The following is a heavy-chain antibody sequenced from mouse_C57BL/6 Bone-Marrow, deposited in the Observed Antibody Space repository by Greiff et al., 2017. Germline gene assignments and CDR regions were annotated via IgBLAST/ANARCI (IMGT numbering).Heavy chain of an antibody. CDR1: GYTFTNYW. V-gene: IGHV1-63*01. CDR2: IYPGGGYT. CDR3: ARVGFITTVVDYYAMDY. Sequence: VKLQQSGAELVRPGTSVKMSCKASGYTFTNYWIGWAKQRPGHGLEWIGDIYPGGGYTNYNEKFKGKATLTADKSSSTAYMQFSSLTSEDSAIYYCARVGFITTVVDYYAMDYWGQGTSVTVSS. D-gene: IGHD1-1*01. J-gene: IGHJ4*01.